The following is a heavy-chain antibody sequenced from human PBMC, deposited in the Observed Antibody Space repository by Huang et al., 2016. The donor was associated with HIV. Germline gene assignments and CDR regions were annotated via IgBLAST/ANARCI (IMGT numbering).Heavy chain of an antibody. Sequence: QMRFQESGPGLVKPSGTLSLPCNVSGGSFNTGRYYWGWIRQPPGKGLEWVGSLYYTGKRHCDPPLKGRLTMSAATSKNQFSLNLSSVTAADTAIYYCARNHDFWRGRMFAISYFDVWGRGTLVTVAS. D-gene: IGHD3-3*01. CDR3: ARNHDFWRGRMFAISYFDV. V-gene: IGHV4-39*01. J-gene: IGHJ2*01. CDR1: GGSFNTGRYY. CDR2: LYYTGKR.